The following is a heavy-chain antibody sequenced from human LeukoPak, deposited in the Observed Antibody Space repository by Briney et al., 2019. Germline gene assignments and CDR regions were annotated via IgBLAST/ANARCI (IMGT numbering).Heavy chain of an antibody. CDR3: ARDRPAYSSGWYGFDY. CDR2: ISSSGSTI. CDR1: GFTFSDYY. Sequence: IPGGSLRLSCAASGFTFSDYYMSWIRQAPGKGLEWVSYISSSGSTIYYADSVKGRFTISRDNAKNSLYLQMNSPRAEDTAVYYCARDRPAYSSGWYGFDYWGQGTLVTVSS. J-gene: IGHJ4*02. D-gene: IGHD6-19*01. V-gene: IGHV3-11*01.